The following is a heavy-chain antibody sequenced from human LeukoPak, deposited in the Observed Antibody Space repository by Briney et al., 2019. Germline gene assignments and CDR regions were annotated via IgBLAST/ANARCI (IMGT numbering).Heavy chain of an antibody. Sequence: PGGSLRLSCAASGFTFSSYAMSWVRQAPGKGLEWVSVIYSGGSTYYADSVKGRFTISRDNSKNTLYLQMNSLRAEDTAVYYCARPRYSSGWFFDYWGQGTLVTVSS. D-gene: IGHD6-19*01. CDR2: IYSGGST. CDR3: ARPRYSSGWFFDY. V-gene: IGHV3-53*01. CDR1: GFTFSSYA. J-gene: IGHJ4*02.